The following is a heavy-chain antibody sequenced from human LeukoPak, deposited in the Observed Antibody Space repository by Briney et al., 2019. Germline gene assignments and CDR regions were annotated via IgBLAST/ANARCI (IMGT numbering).Heavy chain of an antibody. CDR2: IYYTGST. V-gene: IGHV4-59*01. D-gene: IGHD6-19*01. CDR3: ARKSVAVRDAFDI. Sequence: SETLSLTCTVSSGSISRYYWSWIRQPPGKGLDWIGYIYYTGSTYYNPSLKSRVTISVDTSKNQFSLKLNSVTAADTAVYCARKSVAVRDAFDIWGQGTMVTVSS. J-gene: IGHJ3*02. CDR1: SGSISRYY.